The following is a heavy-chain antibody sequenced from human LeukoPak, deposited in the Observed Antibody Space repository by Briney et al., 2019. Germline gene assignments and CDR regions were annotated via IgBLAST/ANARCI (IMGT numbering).Heavy chain of an antibody. Sequence: DSVKGRFTISRDNSKNTLYLQMNSLRAEDTAVYYCARDLGYSPGYWGQGTLVTVSS. CDR3: ARDLGYSPGY. J-gene: IGHJ4*02. D-gene: IGHD3-16*01. V-gene: IGHV3-30*01.